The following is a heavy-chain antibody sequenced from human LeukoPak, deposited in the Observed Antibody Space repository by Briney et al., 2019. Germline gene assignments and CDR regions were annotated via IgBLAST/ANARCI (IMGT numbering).Heavy chain of an antibody. J-gene: IGHJ3*02. V-gene: IGHV4-59*01. Sequence: SETLSLTCTVSGGSISSYYWSWIRQPPGKGLEGIGYIYYRGSTNYNPSLKRRVTISVDTSKNQFSLKLSSVTAADTAVYYCARLLAVSSLGDAFDIWGQGTMVTVSS. D-gene: IGHD6-19*01. CDR1: GGSISSYY. CDR2: IYYRGST. CDR3: ARLLAVSSLGDAFDI.